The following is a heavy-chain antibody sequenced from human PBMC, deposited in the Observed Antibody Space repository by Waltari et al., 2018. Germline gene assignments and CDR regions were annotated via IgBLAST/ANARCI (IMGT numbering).Heavy chain of an antibody. J-gene: IGHJ4*02. CDR3: ARGMRGFYYFDY. CDR1: GGSFSGYY. V-gene: IGHV4-34*01. CDR2: INHSGST. Sequence: QVQLQQWGAGLLKPSETLSLTCAVYGGSFSGYYWSWIRQPPGKGLEWIGEINHSGSTNYNPSLKSRVSISVDTSKNQFSLKLSSVTAADTAVYYCARGMRGFYYFDYWGQGTLVTVSS. D-gene: IGHD3-10*01.